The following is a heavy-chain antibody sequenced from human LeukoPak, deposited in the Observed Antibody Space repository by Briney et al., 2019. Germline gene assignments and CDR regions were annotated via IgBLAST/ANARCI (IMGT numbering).Heavy chain of an antibody. CDR1: GFTFSTYW. J-gene: IGHJ4*02. V-gene: IGHV3-7*02. CDR2: IKQDGSAK. Sequence: GGSLRLSCAASGFTFSTYWMSWVRQAPGKGLEWVANIKQDGSAKYYVDSVKGRFTISRDNAKNTLYLQMNSLRAEDTAVYYCARVWENSHGYGYWGQGTLVTVSS. D-gene: IGHD5-18*01. CDR3: ARVWENSHGYGY.